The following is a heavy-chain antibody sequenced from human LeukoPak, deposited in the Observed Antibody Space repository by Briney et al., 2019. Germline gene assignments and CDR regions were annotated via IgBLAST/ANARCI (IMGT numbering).Heavy chain of an antibody. CDR3: AKDRRGDSSGWYIYDY. V-gene: IGHV3-23*01. Sequence: GGSLRLSCAASRFTFSNYAMSWVRQAPGKGLEWVSAISGSGGSTYYADSVKGRFTISRDNSKNTLYLQMNSLRAEDTAVYYCAKDRRGDSSGWYIYDYWGQGTLVTVSS. D-gene: IGHD6-19*01. J-gene: IGHJ4*02. CDR1: RFTFSNYA. CDR2: ISGSGGST.